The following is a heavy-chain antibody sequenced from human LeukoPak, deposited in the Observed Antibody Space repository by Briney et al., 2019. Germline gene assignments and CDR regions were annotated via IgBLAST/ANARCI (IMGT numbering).Heavy chain of an antibody. V-gene: IGHV3-11*01. CDR3: ARDYNC. CDR2: ISPSGTVI. CDR1: GFTFTDYY. J-gene: IGHJ4*02. Sequence: PGGSLRLSCSASGFTFTDYYTSWIRQAPGKGLEWVSYISPSGTVIYYGDSVKGRFTISRDNAKKSLYLQMNSLRAEDTAVYYCARDYNCWGQGTLVTVSS. D-gene: IGHD3-10*01.